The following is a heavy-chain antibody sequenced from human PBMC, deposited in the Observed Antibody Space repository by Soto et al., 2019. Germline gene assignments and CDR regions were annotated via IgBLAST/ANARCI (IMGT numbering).Heavy chain of an antibody. J-gene: IGHJ4*02. V-gene: IGHV3-23*01. CDR2: ISGSGGST. CDR3: AKDRYSGYDFDY. Sequence: GSLRLSCAASGFTFSSYAMSWVRQAPGKGLEWVSAISGSGGSTYYADSVKGRFTISRDNSKNTLYLQMNSLRAEDTAVYYCAKDRYSGYDFDYWGQGTLVTVSS. CDR1: GFTFSSYA. D-gene: IGHD5-12*01.